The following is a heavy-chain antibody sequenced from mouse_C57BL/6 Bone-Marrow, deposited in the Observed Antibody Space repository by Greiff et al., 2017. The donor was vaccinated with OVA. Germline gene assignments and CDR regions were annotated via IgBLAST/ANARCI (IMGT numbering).Heavy chain of an antibody. J-gene: IGHJ3*01. Sequence: VHVKQSGAELVRPGASVKLSCTASGFNIKDDYMHWVKQRPEQGLEWIGRIDPEDGETKYAPKFQGKATITADTSSNTAYLQLSSLTSEDTAVYYCARGGVYYDYGAWFAYWGQGTLVTVSA. D-gene: IGHD2-4*01. CDR1: GFNIKDDY. CDR2: IDPEDGET. V-gene: IGHV14-2*01. CDR3: ARGGVYYDYGAWFAY.